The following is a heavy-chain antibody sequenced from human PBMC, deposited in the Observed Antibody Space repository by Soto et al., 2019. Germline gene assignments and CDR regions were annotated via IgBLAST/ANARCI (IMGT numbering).Heavy chain of an antibody. Sequence: SVKVSCKASGGTFSSYAISWVRQAPGQGLEWMGGIIPIFGTANYAQKFQGRVTITADESTSTAYMELSSLRSEDTAVYYCARGNYDFWRGYYTRTYGMDVWGPGTTLTVYS. V-gene: IGHV1-69*13. CDR3: ARGNYDFWRGYYTRTYGMDV. CDR1: GGTFSSYA. D-gene: IGHD3-3*01. J-gene: IGHJ6*02. CDR2: IIPIFGTA.